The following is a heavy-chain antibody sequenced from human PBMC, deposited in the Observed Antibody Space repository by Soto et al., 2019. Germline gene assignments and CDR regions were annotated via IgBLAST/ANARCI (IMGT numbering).Heavy chain of an antibody. CDR2: IYYSGST. CDR1: GGSISSYY. D-gene: IGHD5-12*01. J-gene: IGHJ4*02. V-gene: IGHV4-59*08. CDR3: VRQGGYGGYAVDY. Sequence: QVQLQESGPGLVTPSETLSLTCTVSGGSISSYYWSWIRQPPGKGLEWIGYIYYSGSTKYNPSLKSRVTISVDTSKNQFSQKLSSVTAADTAVYYCVRQGGYGGYAVDYWGQGTLVTVSS.